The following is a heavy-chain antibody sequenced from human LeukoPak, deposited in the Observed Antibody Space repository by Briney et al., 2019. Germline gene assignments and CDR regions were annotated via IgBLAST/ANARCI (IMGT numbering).Heavy chain of an antibody. V-gene: IGHV4-34*01. CDR2: INHSGST. CDR1: GGSFSGYY. D-gene: IGHD3-10*01. J-gene: IGHJ6*02. Sequence: PSETLSLTCAVYGGSFSGYYWSWIRQPPGKGLEWIGEINHSGSTNYNPSLKSRVTISVDTSKNQSSLKLSSVTAADTAVYYCARVRRVPHYYGSGSYYYYGMDVWGQGTTVTVSS. CDR3: ARVRRVPHYYGSGSYYYYGMDV.